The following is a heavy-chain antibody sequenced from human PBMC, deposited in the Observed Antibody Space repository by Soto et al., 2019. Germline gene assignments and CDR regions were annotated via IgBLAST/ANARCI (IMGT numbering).Heavy chain of an antibody. CDR1: GYTFTGHY. J-gene: IGHJ3*02. CDR2: MHHKSGGT. V-gene: IGHV1-2*04. Sequence: GASVKVSCKASGYTFTGHYMDWVRQAPGQGVAGVGWMHHKSGGTNYAQKFQGWVTMTRDTSTSTAYMEQSRLRSDDTAVYYCARAGSRHDNSSGWYYAFDIWGQGTRVTVSS. D-gene: IGHD6-19*01. CDR3: ARAGSRHDNSSGWYYAFDI.